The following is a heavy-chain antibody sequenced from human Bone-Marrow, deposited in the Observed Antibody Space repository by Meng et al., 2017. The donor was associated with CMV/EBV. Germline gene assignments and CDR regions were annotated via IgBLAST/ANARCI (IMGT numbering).Heavy chain of an antibody. CDR2: IKYDGSEK. CDR3: VKGGTQDLDY. CDR1: GFTFSTYW. J-gene: IGHJ4*02. D-gene: IGHD1-26*01. V-gene: IGHV3-7*01. Sequence: GGSLRLSCAASGFTFSTYWMGWVRQVPGKGLEWVANIKYDGSEKYYVDSLKGRFTIARDNVKNSLFLQMNGLRADDTAMYYCVKGGTQDLDYWGPGNLVTCSS.